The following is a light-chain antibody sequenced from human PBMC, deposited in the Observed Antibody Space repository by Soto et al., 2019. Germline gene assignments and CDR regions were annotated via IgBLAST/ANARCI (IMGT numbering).Light chain of an antibody. CDR1: SSNIGAGYD. Sequence: QAVVTQPPSVSGAPGQRVTISCTGSSSNIGAGYDVHWYQQLPGTASKLLIYGNSNRPSGFPDRFSGSKSGTSASLAITGLQAEDEADYYCQSYDSSLSGVVFGGGTKLTVL. CDR2: GNS. CDR3: QSYDSSLSGVV. V-gene: IGLV1-40*01. J-gene: IGLJ2*01.